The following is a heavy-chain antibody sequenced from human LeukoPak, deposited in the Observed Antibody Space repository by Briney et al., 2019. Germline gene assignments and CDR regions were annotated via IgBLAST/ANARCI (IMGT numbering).Heavy chain of an antibody. CDR1: GGSISSYY. Sequence: SETLSLTCTVSGGSISSYYWSWIRQPPGKGLEWIGYIHYSGNTNYNPSLKSRVTISVDTSKNQFSLKLSSVTAADTAVYYCARSVGPAQYSYRPWWFDPWGQGTLVTVSS. J-gene: IGHJ5*02. V-gene: IGHV4-59*01. CDR3: ARSVGPAQYSYRPWWFDP. D-gene: IGHD5-18*01. CDR2: IHYSGNT.